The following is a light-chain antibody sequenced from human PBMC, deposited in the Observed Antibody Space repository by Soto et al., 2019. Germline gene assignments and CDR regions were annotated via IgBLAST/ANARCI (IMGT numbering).Light chain of an antibody. CDR1: QSASTN. CDR3: QQDKILPWT. J-gene: IGKJ1*01. V-gene: IGKV3-15*01. CDR2: DTS. Sequence: MGMTHSLATLCVSPGQRGTLSCRASQSASTNFAWYQQKHGQPPRLLIYDTSIRATDIPARFSGSGSGTDFTLTISSLRPEDLAVYYCQQDKILPWTFGQGTKVEIK.